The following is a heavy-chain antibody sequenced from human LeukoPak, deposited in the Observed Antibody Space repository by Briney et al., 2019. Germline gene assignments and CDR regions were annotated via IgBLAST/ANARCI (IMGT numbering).Heavy chain of an antibody. Sequence: SETLSLTCTVSGGSISRNSDYWGWIRQPPGKGLEWIGSIYYSGSTYYNPSLKSRVTVSVDTSKNQFSLKLSSVTAADTAVYYCARVKRELLWFGELLFDFDYWGQGTLVTVSS. CDR3: ARVKRELLWFGELLFDFDY. D-gene: IGHD3-10*01. CDR1: GGSISRNSDY. J-gene: IGHJ4*02. CDR2: IYYSGST. V-gene: IGHV4-39*07.